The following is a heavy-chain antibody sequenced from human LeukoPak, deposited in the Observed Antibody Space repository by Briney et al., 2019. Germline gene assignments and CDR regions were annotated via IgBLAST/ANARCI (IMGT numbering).Heavy chain of an antibody. CDR1: GGSISSSNW. Sequence: PSGTLSLTCAVSGGSISSSNWWSWVRQPPGKGLEWIGEIYHSGSTNYNPSLKSRVTISVDKSKNQFSLKLSSVTAADTAVYHCASDILTGYSYYYYYGMDVWGKGTTVTVSS. CDR3: ASDILTGYSYYYYYGMDV. CDR2: IYHSGST. V-gene: IGHV4-4*02. D-gene: IGHD3-9*01. J-gene: IGHJ6*04.